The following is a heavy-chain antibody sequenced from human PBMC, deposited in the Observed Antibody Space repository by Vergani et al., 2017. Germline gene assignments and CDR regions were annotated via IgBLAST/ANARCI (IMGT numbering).Heavy chain of an antibody. CDR2: ITAIGSA. Sequence: QLHLQPRAAGVLKPSETLSLTCGVLGRSLRGYFWSWIRQSPGRGLAGIGEITAIGSAKYSPSATSRVTISVDTSRGEFTLTVTSVTAADTGLYFCASRRPRLNVGSKSNAGTFDSWGQGTLVTVSS. CDR1: GRSLRGYF. CDR3: ASRRPRLNVGSKSNAGTFDS. J-gene: IGHJ4*02. D-gene: IGHD1-26*01. V-gene: IGHV4-34*02.